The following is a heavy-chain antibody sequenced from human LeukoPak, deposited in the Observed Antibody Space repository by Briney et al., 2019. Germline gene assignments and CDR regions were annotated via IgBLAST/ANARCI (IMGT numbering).Heavy chain of an antibody. CDR1: GYTFTGYY. CDR3: ARVSTLKYSSSWYDY. D-gene: IGHD6-13*01. J-gene: IGHJ4*02. CDR2: ISAYNGNT. V-gene: IGHV1-18*04. Sequence: ASVKVSCTASGYTFTGYYIQWVRQAPGQGLEWVGWISAYNGNTNYAQKLQGRVTMTTDTSTSTAYMELSSLRSDGTAVYYCARVSTLKYSSSWYDYWGQGTLVTVSS.